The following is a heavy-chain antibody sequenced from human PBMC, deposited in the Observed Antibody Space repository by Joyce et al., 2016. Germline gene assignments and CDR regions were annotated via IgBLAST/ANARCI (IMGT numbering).Heavy chain of an antibody. J-gene: IGHJ4*02. D-gene: IGHD3-10*01. Sequence: QVQMVESGGGVVQPGRSLRLSCAASGFSISSYARHWVRQAPGKGLEWVAVISMDGGNRFYADSVQGRFTISRDNSKNTLYLQMNSLRGEDTAVYYCARDPRGATRNYFDYWGQGTLVTVSS. CDR1: GFSISSYA. CDR3: ARDPRGATRNYFDY. V-gene: IGHV3-30-3*01. CDR2: ISMDGGNR.